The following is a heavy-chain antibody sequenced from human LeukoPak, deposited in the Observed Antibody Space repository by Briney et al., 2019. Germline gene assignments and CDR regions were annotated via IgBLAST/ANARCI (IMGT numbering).Heavy chain of an antibody. Sequence: PGGSLRLSCAASGFTFSSYEMNWVRQAPGKGLEWASYISSSGSTIYYADSVKGRFTISRDNAKNSLYLQMNSLRAEDTAVYYCAREFRGPGRFDYWGQGTLVTVSS. V-gene: IGHV3-48*03. CDR2: ISSSGSTI. CDR3: AREFRGPGRFDY. CDR1: GFTFSSYE. D-gene: IGHD3-10*01. J-gene: IGHJ4*02.